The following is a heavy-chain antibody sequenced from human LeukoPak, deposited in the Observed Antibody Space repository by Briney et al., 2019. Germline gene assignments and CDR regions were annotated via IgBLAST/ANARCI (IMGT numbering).Heavy chain of an antibody. CDR2: INQDGSEK. CDR1: GFTFSTYW. V-gene: IGHV3-7*01. CDR3: ARETYSYDSSGYLLY. J-gene: IGHJ4*02. D-gene: IGHD3-22*01. Sequence: QSGGSLRLSCAASGFTFSTYWMTWVRQAPGKGLEWVANINQDGSEKYSVDSVKGRFTISRDNAKNSVYLQMSSLRAEDTAVYHCARETYSYDSSGYLLYWGQGILVTVAS.